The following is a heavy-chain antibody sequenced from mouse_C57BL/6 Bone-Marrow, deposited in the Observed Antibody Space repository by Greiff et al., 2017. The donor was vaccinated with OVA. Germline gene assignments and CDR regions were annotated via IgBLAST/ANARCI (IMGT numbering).Heavy chain of an antibody. V-gene: IGHV5-17*01. CDR1: GFTFSDYG. Sequence: EVQLVESGGGLVKPGGSLKLSCAASGFTFSDYGMHWVRQAPEKGLEWVAYISSGSSTIYYADTVKGRFTLSRDNAKNTLFLHMTSLMSDGTAMYYCAKFDYFDYWGQGTTLTVSS. J-gene: IGHJ2*01. D-gene: IGHD2-4*01. CDR3: AKFDYFDY. CDR2: ISSGSSTI.